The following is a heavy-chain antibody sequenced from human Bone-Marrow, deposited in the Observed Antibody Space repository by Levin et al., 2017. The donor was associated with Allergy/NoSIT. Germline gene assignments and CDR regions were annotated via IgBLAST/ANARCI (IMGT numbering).Heavy chain of an antibody. Sequence: GESLKITCKASGYSFANHWIAWVRQVPGKGLEWMGIIYPTDSHATYSPSFQGQVTMSADKTTSTAYLQWSSLKASDTAMYYCARRGGSGWVFYFEHWGQGTLVAVSS. CDR1: GYSFANHW. J-gene: IGHJ4*02. V-gene: IGHV5-51*01. CDR3: ARRGGSGWVFYFEH. D-gene: IGHD6-19*01. CDR2: IYPTDSHA.